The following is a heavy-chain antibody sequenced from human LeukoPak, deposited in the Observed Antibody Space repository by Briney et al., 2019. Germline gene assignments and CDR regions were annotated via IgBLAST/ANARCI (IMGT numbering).Heavy chain of an antibody. CDR2: INHSGST. D-gene: IGHD6-13*01. J-gene: IGHJ3*02. CDR1: GGSFSGYY. Sequence: SETLSLTCAVYGGSFSGYYWSWIRQPPGKGLEWIGEINHSGSTNYNPSLKSRVTISVDTSKNQFSLKLSSVTAADTAVFYCARGRSSSGNVRAFDIGGQGTMSTVSS. V-gene: IGHV4-34*01. CDR3: ARGRSSSGNVRAFDI.